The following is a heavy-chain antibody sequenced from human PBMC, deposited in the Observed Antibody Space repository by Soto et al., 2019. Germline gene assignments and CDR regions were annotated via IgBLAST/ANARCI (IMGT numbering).Heavy chain of an antibody. CDR1: GYSFTSYW. V-gene: IGHV5-10-1*01. CDR2: IDPSDSYT. Sequence: GESLKISCKGSGYSFTSYWISWVRQMPGKGLEWMGRIDPSDSYTNYSPSFQGHVTISADKSISTAYLQWSSLKASDTAMYYCASSPYGDYAYYYYMDVWGKGTTVTVSS. J-gene: IGHJ6*03. D-gene: IGHD4-17*01. CDR3: ASSPYGDYAYYYYMDV.